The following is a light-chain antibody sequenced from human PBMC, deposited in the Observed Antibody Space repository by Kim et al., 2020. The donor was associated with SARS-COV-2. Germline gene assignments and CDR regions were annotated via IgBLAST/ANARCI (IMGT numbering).Light chain of an antibody. Sequence: RATINCKSSPSVLYSSNNKNYLAWYQQKPGHPPKLLIYWASTRESGVPDRFSGSGSGTDFTLTISSLQAEDVAVYYCQQYYSTPYTFGQGTKLEI. J-gene: IGKJ2*01. CDR3: QQYYSTPYT. CDR2: WAS. CDR1: PSVLYSSNNKNY. V-gene: IGKV4-1*01.